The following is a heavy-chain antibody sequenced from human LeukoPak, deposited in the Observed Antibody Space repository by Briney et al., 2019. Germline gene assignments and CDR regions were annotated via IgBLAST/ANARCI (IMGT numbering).Heavy chain of an antibody. CDR2: IYSGGSGDT. V-gene: IGHV3-53*01. D-gene: IGHD6-19*01. CDR3: AKAYTGYSSGVRYFQH. J-gene: IGHJ1*01. CDR1: GFTVSSSY. Sequence: GGSLRLSCAAPGFTVSSSYMSWVRQAPGKGLEWVSVIYSGGSGDTYYADSVKGRFTISRDNSKNTLNLQMNSLRAEDTAVYYCAKAYTGYSSGVRYFQHWGQGTLVTVSS.